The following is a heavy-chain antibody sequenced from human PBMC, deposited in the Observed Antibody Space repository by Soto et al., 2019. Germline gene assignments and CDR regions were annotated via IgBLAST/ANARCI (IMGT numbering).Heavy chain of an antibody. Sequence: QVQLVESGGGVVQPGRSLRLSCAASRFTFSRYGMHWVRQAPGKGLEWVAIIWYDGSNKYYADSVKGRFTISRDESKNTFYLQMNSLRAEDAAVYYCARDGDYYYFDYGGKGTLVTVSS. CDR1: RFTFSRYG. J-gene: IGHJ4*02. D-gene: IGHD4-17*01. CDR3: ARDGDYYYFDY. V-gene: IGHV3-33*01. CDR2: IWYDGSNK.